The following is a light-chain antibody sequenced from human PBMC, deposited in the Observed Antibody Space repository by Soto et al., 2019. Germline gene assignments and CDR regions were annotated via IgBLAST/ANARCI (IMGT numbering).Light chain of an antibody. J-gene: IGLJ2*01. CDR2: SND. CDR3: AAWDDSLNGVV. CDR1: SSNIESNT. V-gene: IGLV1-44*01. Sequence: QSVLTQPPSASGTPGQRVTISCSGSSSNIESNTVNWYQQLPGTAPKLLIYSNDQRPSGVPDRFSGSKSGTSASLAISGLRSEDEADYYCAAWDDSLNGVVFGGGTKLTVL.